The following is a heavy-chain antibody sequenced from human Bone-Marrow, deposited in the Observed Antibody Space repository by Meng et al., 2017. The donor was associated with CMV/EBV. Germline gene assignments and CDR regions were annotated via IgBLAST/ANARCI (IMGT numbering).Heavy chain of an antibody. CDR1: GGSFSGYY. V-gene: IGHV4-34*01. Sequence: GSLRLSCAAYGGSFSGYYWSWIRQPPGKGLEWIGEINHSGSTNYNPSLKSGVTISVDTSKNQYSLKLSPVTAADTAVYYSARGPRFGYESHYYYYYGMDVWGQGTMVTVSS. CDR3: ARGPRFGYESHYYYYYGMDV. D-gene: IGHD5-12*01. CDR2: INHSGST. J-gene: IGHJ6*02.